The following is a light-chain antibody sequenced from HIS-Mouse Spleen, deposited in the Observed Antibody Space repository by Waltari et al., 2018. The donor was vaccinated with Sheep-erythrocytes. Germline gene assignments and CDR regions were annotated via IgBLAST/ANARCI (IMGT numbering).Light chain of an antibody. CDR1: SSDVGGYNY. J-gene: IGLJ3*02. V-gene: IGLV2-11*01. CDR3: CSYAGSYTWV. CDR2: DVS. Sequence: QSALTQPRSVSGSPGQSVTIPCTGTSSDVGGYNYVSWDQQHPGKAPKLMIYDVSKRPSGVPDRFSGSKSGNTASLTISGLQAEDEADYYCCSYAGSYTWVFGGGTKLTVL.